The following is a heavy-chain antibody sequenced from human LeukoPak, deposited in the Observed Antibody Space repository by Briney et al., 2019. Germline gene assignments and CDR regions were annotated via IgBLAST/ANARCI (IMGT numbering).Heavy chain of an antibody. Sequence: AGGSLRLSCAASGFTFSSYAMSWVRQAPGKGLEWVSAISGSGGSTYYADSVKGRFTISRDNSKNTLYLQMNSLRAEDTAVYYCARDGLPFCSNGVCSLNYYFDYWGQGTLVTVSS. D-gene: IGHD2-8*01. V-gene: IGHV3-23*01. CDR3: ARDGLPFCSNGVCSLNYYFDY. CDR1: GFTFSSYA. CDR2: ISGSGGST. J-gene: IGHJ4*02.